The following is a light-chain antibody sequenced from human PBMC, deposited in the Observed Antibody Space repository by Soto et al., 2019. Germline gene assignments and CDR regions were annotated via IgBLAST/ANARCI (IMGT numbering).Light chain of an antibody. CDR1: SSDVGAYNY. Sequence: QSALTQPPSASGSPGQSVTISCTGTSSDVGAYNYVSWYQQYPGKAPKLMIYEVSKRPSGVPDRFYGSKSGKTASLTVSGLQPEDEADYYCTLYAGSNIWVFGGGTKLNVL. CDR2: EVS. CDR3: TLYAGSNIWV. J-gene: IGLJ3*02. V-gene: IGLV2-8*01.